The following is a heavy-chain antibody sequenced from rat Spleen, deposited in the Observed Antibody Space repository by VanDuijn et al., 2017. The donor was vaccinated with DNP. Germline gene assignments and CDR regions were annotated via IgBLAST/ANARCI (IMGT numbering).Heavy chain of an antibody. Sequence: EVQLVESGGGLVQPGRSLKLSCAASGFTFSSYWVYWIRQAPGKGLECVASISTDGGRTYYPDSVRGRFTISRDNAKSTLYLQMDSLRSEDTATYYCTTWGWLLGLDAWGQGTSVTVSS. J-gene: IGHJ4*01. D-gene: IGHD1-12*03. CDR2: ISTDGGRT. CDR3: TTWGWLLGLDA. CDR1: GFTFSSYW. V-gene: IGHV5-27*01.